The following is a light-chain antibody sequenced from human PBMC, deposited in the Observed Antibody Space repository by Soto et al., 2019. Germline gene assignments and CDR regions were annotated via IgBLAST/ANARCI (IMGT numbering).Light chain of an antibody. V-gene: IGKV1-33*01. J-gene: IGKJ4*01. CDR1: QDIKNY. CDR2: DAS. CDR3: QQYDNLPLT. Sequence: DLPMTQSPSSLSASVGDRVTITCQARQDIKNYLNWYQQKSGKAPKLLIYDASDLETGVPSRFSGSGSGTDFTFTINSLQPEDIATYYCQQYDNLPLTFGGGTKVEIK.